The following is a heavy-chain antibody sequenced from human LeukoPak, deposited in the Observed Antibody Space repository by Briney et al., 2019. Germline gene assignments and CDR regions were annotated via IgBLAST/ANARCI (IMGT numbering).Heavy chain of an antibody. CDR1: RYTFTGYY. D-gene: IGHD3-22*01. J-gene: IGHJ3*02. CDR2: INPNSGGT. CDR3: ARTTLSGDSSGYYDAFDI. V-gene: IGHV1-2*06. Sequence: ASVKVSCKASRYTFTGYYMHWVRQAPGQGREWMGRINPNSGGTNYAQKFQGRLTMARDTSISTVYMELSRLRSDDTAVYYCARTTLSGDSSGYYDAFDIWGQGTMVTVSS.